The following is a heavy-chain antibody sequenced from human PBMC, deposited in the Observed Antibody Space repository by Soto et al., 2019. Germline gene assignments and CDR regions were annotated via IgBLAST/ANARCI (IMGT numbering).Heavy chain of an antibody. CDR2: IYYSGST. Sequence: QVQLQESGPGLVKPSETLSLTCTVSGGSVSSGSYYWSWIRQPPGKGLEWTGYIYYSGSTNYNPSLQRRVTITVDSSQIQYSLFLSTVTSAATAVYDGASGLVAYHACDIWGQGTMVTVSS. V-gene: IGHV4-61*01. D-gene: IGHD6-19*01. CDR3: ASGLVAYHACDI. J-gene: IGHJ3*02. CDR1: GGSVSSGSYY.